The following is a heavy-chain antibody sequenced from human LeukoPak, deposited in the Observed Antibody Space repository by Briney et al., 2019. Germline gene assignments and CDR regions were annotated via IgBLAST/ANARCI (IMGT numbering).Heavy chain of an antibody. D-gene: IGHD4-23*01. CDR2: IYPGDSQT. Sequence: GGSLQISCQGSGYSFSIYWIGWVRQRPGKGLEWMGIIYPGDSQTRYSPSFQGQVTISADKSTSAAYLQWSSLKASDTAMYYCAKATTVASWGYFQHWGQGTLVSVSS. J-gene: IGHJ1*01. V-gene: IGHV5-51*01. CDR3: AKATTVASWGYFQH. CDR1: GYSFSIYW.